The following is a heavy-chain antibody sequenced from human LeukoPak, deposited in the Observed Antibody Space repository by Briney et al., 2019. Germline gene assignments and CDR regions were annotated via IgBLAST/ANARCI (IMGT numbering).Heavy chain of an antibody. CDR2: LYPSGSN. D-gene: IGHD3-3*01. V-gene: IGHV4-30-2*01. J-gene: IGHJ5*02. Sequence: PSETLSLTCAVSGGSISSGGYCWSWLRQPPGKGLVWIGNLYPSGSNYYNKSLKSRITISVDRSKNQFSLKLSSVTAADRAVDYCARGGTMEWSTPENWFDAWGQGTLVTVSS. CDR1: GGSISSGGYC. CDR3: ARGGTMEWSTPENWFDA.